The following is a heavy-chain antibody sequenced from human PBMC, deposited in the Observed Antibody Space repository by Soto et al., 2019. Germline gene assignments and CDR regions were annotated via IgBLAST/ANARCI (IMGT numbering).Heavy chain of an antibody. D-gene: IGHD3-3*01. J-gene: IGHJ6*02. CDR1: GYTFTSYD. CDR3: ARGLRYYDFWSGYYPYYYYGMDV. Sequence: GASVKVSCKASGYTFTSYDINWVRQATGQGLEWMGWMNPNSGNTGYAQKFQGRVTMTRNTSISTAYMELSSLRSEDTAVYYCARGLRYYDFWSGYYPYYYYGMDVWG. CDR2: MNPNSGNT. V-gene: IGHV1-8*01.